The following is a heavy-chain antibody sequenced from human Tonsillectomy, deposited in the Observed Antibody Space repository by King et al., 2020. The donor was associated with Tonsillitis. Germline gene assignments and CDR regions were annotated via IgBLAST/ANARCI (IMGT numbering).Heavy chain of an antibody. Sequence: VQLVESGGGVVQPGGSLRLSCAASGFTFSRYGMHWVRQAPGKGLEWVTFIRYDGSKKYYADSVKGRFTISRDDSKNTLYLQMNSLRAEDTAVYYCAKDRASGAAGIDYWGQGTLVIVSS. V-gene: IGHV3-30*02. J-gene: IGHJ4*02. CDR3: AKDRASGAAGIDY. CDR1: GFTFSRYG. D-gene: IGHD6-13*01. CDR2: IRYDGSKK.